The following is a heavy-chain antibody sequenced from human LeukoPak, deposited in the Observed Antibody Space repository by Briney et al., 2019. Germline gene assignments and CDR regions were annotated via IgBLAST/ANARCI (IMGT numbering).Heavy chain of an antibody. CDR2: INQDGSAK. J-gene: IGHJ4*02. D-gene: IGHD3-16*01. V-gene: IGHV3-7*01. Sequence: AGGSLRLSCVASGFTLSSHWMSWVRQAPGKGLEWVANINQDGSAKYFVDSVKGRFTISRDNAKNSLYLQMNSLRAEDTAVYYCARGTKRGLFDYWGQGTLVTVSS. CDR3: ARGTKRGLFDY. CDR1: GFTLSSHW.